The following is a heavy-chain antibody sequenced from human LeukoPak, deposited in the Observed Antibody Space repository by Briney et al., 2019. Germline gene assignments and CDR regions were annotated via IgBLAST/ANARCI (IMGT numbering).Heavy chain of an antibody. V-gene: IGHV4-59*01. CDR3: ARGGYDSSGYYYGRFYWFDP. CDR2: IHYSGST. CDR1: GGSISSYY. D-gene: IGHD3-22*01. Sequence: SETLSLTCTVSGGSISSYYWSWIRQPPGKGLEWIGYIHYSGSTNYNPSLKSRVTISVDTSKNQFSLKLSSVTAADTAVYYCARGGYDSSGYYYGRFYWFDPWGQGTLVTVSS. J-gene: IGHJ5*02.